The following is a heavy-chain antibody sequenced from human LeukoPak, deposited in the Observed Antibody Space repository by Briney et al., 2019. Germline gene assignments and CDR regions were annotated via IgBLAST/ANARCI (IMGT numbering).Heavy chain of an antibody. Sequence: AGGSLRLSCAASGFTISSYDMHWVRQATGKGLEWVSAIGTAGDTYYPGSVKGRFTISRENAKNSLYLQMNSLRAGDTAVYYCARGSVGYYGSGSNWFDPWGQGTLVTVSS. CDR3: ARGSVGYYGSGSNWFDP. D-gene: IGHD3-10*01. CDR2: IGTAGDT. CDR1: GFTISSYD. J-gene: IGHJ5*02. V-gene: IGHV3-13*01.